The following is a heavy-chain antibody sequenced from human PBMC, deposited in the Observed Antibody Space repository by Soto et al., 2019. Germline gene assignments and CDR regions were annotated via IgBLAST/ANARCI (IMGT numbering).Heavy chain of an antibody. Sequence: GGSLRLSCAASGFTFSSYGMHWVRQAPGKGLEWVAVISYDGSNKYYADSVKGRFTISRDNSKNTLYLQMNSLRAEDTAVYYCLWDDDAFDIWGQGTMVTVSS. J-gene: IGHJ3*02. V-gene: IGHV3-30*03. D-gene: IGHD3-10*01. CDR1: GFTFSSYG. CDR2: ISYDGSNK. CDR3: LWDDDAFDI.